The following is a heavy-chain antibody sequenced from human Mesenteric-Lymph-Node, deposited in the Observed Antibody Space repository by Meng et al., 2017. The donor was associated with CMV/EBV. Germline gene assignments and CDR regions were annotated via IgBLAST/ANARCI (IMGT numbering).Heavy chain of an antibody. J-gene: IGHJ4*02. CDR1: GYPFTSYG. CDR2: ISAYNGNT. V-gene: IGHV1-18*04. CDR3: ARPYFGSSGWYFGY. Sequence: SGYPFTSYGISWVRQAPGQGLEWMGWISAYNGNTNYAQKLQGRVTMTTDTSTSTAYMELRSLRSDDTAVYYCARPYFGSSGWYFGYWGQGTLVTVSS. D-gene: IGHD6-19*01.